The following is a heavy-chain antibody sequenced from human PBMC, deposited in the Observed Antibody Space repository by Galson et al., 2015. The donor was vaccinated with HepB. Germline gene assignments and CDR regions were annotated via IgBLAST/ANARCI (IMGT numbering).Heavy chain of an antibody. J-gene: IGHJ2*01. V-gene: IGHV3-64*02. Sequence: SLRLSCAASGFIFRDYHMHWLRQAPGKRLEYVSAITNDGVNTYYADSVKGRFTISRDNSKNTLYLQMGRLRAEDMAGYYCATRTTVVKNWYFDLWVRGSLVAVSS. CDR1: GFIFRDYH. CDR2: ITNDGVNT. CDR3: ATRTTVVKNWYFDL. D-gene: IGHD4-23*01.